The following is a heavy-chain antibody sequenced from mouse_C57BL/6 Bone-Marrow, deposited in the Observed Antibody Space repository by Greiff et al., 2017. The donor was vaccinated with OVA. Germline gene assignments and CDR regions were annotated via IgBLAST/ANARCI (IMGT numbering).Heavy chain of an antibody. CDR3: ARSRQLRLPYAMDY. D-gene: IGHD3-2*02. CDR2: IDPNSGGT. CDR1: GYTFTSYW. V-gene: IGHV1-72*01. J-gene: IGHJ4*01. Sequence: QVQLQQPGAELVKPGASVKLSCKASGYTFTSYWMHWVKQRPGRGLEWLGRIDPNSGGTKYNEKFKSKATLTVDKPSSTAYMQLSSLTSEDSAVYYCARSRQLRLPYAMDYWGQGTSVTVSS.